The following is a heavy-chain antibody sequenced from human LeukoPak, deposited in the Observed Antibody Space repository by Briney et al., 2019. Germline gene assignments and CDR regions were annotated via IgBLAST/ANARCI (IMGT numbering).Heavy chain of an antibody. CDR3: VRDGGVSGYDLLDY. J-gene: IGHJ4*02. V-gene: IGHV3-7*01. CDR2: INQDGSKE. CDR1: GFTFSNYW. D-gene: IGHD5-12*01. Sequence: GGSLRLSCAASGFTFSNYWMTWVRQAPGKGLEWVAHINQDGSKEYYMDSVKARFTISRDNAKNSLSLKMNSLRAEDTAVYYCVRDGGVSGYDLLDYWGQGTLVTVSS.